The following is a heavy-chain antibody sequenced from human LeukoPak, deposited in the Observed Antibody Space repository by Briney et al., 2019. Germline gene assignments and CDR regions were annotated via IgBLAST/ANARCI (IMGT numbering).Heavy chain of an antibody. CDR3: ARPGEHNLKD. CDR1: GGSISSSH. CDR2: VFYSGST. V-gene: IGHV4-59*01. D-gene: IGHD1/OR15-1a*01. Sequence: KPSETLSLTCTVSGGSISSSHWTWIRQPPGKGLEWIGYVFYSGSTNYNPSLKSRVTISIGTAKDRFSLRLTSVTAADTAVYYCARPGEHNLKDWGQGILVTVSS. J-gene: IGHJ4*02.